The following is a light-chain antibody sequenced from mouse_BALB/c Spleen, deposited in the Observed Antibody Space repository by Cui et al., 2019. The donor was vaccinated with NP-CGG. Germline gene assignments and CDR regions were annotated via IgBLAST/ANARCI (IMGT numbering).Light chain of an antibody. CDR1: TGAVTTSNY. Sequence: QVVLTQESALTTSPGETVTLTCRSSTGAVTTSNYANWVQERPDHLFTGLIGGTNNRVPGVPARFSGSLIGDKAALTITGAQTEDEAMYFCALWYSNHWVFGGGTKLAVL. CDR2: GTN. J-gene: IGLJ1*01. V-gene: IGLV1*01. CDR3: ALWYSNHWV.